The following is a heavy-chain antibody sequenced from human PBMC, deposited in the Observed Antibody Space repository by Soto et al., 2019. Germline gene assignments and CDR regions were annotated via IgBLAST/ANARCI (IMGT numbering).Heavy chain of an antibody. J-gene: IGHJ4*02. CDR1: GGTFSSYT. CDR3: ARSCSGGICYSGGTGHFDY. V-gene: IGHV1-69*02. D-gene: IGHD2-15*01. CDR2: IIPILGIA. Sequence: QVQLVQSGAEVKKPGSSVKVSCKASGGTFSSYTISWVRQAPGQGLEWMGRIIPILGIANYAQKFQGRVTITADKSTSTAYMELSSLRSEDTAVYYCARSCSGGICYSGGTGHFDYWGQGTLVTVSS.